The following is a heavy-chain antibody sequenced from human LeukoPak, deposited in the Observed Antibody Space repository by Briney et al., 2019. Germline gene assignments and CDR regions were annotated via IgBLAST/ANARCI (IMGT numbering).Heavy chain of an antibody. CDR1: GYTLTELS. CDR2: FDPEDGET. D-gene: IGHD3-10*01. V-gene: IGHV1-24*01. J-gene: IGHJ3*02. CDR3: ATGAPSTMVRGLIRRAFDI. Sequence: ASVKVSCKVSGYTLTELSMHWVRQAPGKGLEWMGGFDPEDGETIYAQKFQGRVTMTEDTSTDTAYMELSSLRSEDTAVYYCATGAPSTMVRGLIRRAFDIWGQGTMVTVSS.